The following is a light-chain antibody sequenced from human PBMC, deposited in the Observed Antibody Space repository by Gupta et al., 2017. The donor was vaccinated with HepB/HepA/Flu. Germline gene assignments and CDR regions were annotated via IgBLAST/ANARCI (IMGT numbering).Light chain of an antibody. CDR2: DVS. Sequence: QSALTQPASVSGSPGQSSTISCTGTSSDVGGYNYVSWYQQHPGKAPKLMIYDVSKRPSGVSNRFSGSKSGNTASLTISGLQAEDEADYYCSSYTSSSTLYVVFGGGTKLTVL. CDR3: SSYTSSSTLYVV. V-gene: IGLV2-14*03. J-gene: IGLJ2*01. CDR1: SSDVGGYNY.